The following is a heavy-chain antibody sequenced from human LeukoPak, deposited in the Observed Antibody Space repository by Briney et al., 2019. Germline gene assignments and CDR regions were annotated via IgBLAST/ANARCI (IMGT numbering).Heavy chain of an antibody. CDR3: ARSAVGTSCCTAVDY. CDR1: GFTFSTYA. Sequence: PGGSLRLSCAASGFTFSTYAMTWVRQAPGKGLEWVSGISTSGYRTYYADSVKGRFTISRDNSKNTLYLQMNSLRAEDTAEYYCARSAVGTSCCTAVDYWGQGTLVTVSS. D-gene: IGHD1-26*01. CDR2: ISTSGYRT. J-gene: IGHJ4*02. V-gene: IGHV3-23*01.